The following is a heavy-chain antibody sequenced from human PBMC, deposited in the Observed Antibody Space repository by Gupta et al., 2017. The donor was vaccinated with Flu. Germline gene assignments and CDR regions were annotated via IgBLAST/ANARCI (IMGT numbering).Heavy chain of an antibody. Sequence: QVQLQQWGAGVLKPSETLSLTCAVSGGSFSPYYWNWIRQSPGRWLEWIGEINHSGNTNYNPSLKSRVTISLDTPKNQFSLRLSSVTAADAAVYYCARGKWLRLQLYFYYGMDVWGHGTTVTVSS. J-gene: IGHJ6*02. CDR2: INHSGNT. V-gene: IGHV4-34*01. CDR1: GGSFSPYY. CDR3: ARGKWLRLQLYFYYGMDV. D-gene: IGHD5-12*01.